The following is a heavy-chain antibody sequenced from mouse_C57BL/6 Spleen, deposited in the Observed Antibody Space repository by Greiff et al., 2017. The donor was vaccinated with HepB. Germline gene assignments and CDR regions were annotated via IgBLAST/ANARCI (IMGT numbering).Heavy chain of an antibody. CDR2: IYPRDGST. D-gene: IGHD2-3*01. CDR1: GYTFTSYD. Sequence: LVESGPELVKPGASVKLSCKASGYTFTSYDINWVKQRPGQGLEWIGWIYPRDGSTKYNEKFKGKATLTVDTSSSTAYMELHSLTSEDSAVYFCEVYDGYPFAYWGQGTLVTVSA. J-gene: IGHJ3*01. CDR3: EVYDGYPFAY. V-gene: IGHV1-85*01.